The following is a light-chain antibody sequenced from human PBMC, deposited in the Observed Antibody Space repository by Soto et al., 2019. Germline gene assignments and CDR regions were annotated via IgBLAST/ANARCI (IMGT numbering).Light chain of an antibody. J-gene: IGKJ2*01. V-gene: IGKV3-20*01. CDR1: QSVSSSY. Sequence: EIVLTQSPGTLSLSPGERATLSCRASQSVSSSYLAWYQQKPGQAPRLLIYGASSRATGIPDRFSGSGSGTDFTLTISSLQSEDFAVYFCQHYNDWPYTFGQ. CDR2: GAS. CDR3: QHYNDWPYT.